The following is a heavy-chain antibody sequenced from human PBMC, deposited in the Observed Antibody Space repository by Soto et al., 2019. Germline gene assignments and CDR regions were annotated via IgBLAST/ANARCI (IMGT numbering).Heavy chain of an antibody. J-gene: IGHJ4*02. CDR2: IIPLFGST. CDR1: GDIFSGYS. CDR3: ARDLGTGYDSGAY. V-gene: IGHV1-69*12. D-gene: IGHD5-12*01. Sequence: QVQLVQSGAEVKKPGSSVKVSCTASGDIFSGYSISWVRQAPGQGLEWMGGIIPLFGSTNYAPKFQGRVTMTADQSTNTGYMALSSLKSADTAVYFCARDLGTGYDSGAYWGPGTLVTVSS.